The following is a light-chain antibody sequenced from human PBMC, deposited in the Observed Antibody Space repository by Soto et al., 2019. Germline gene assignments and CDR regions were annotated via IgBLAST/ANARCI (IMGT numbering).Light chain of an antibody. Sequence: DIQMAQSPSSLSASVGDRVTITCRASQSINTYLNWYQQKPGQAPNLLIYAASTLQSGVPSRFSGSGSGTDFTLTISSLQPEDFAIYSCQQSYSVPYTFGQGTNLDIK. CDR3: QQSYSVPYT. CDR1: QSINTY. J-gene: IGKJ2*01. CDR2: AAS. V-gene: IGKV1-39*01.